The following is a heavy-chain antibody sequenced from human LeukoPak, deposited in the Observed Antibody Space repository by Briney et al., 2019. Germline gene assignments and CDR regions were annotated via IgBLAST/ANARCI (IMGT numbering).Heavy chain of an antibody. V-gene: IGHV3-30*02. CDR3: AKDGGYCSSASCYTYYYYYYMDV. Sequence: GGSLRLSCAASGFTFSSYGVHWVRQAPGKGPEWVAFIRYDGSNKYYADSVKGRFTISRDNSKNTLYLQMNSLRAEDTAVYYCAKDGGYCSSASCYTYYYYYYMDVWGKGTTVTVSS. CDR2: IRYDGSNK. J-gene: IGHJ6*03. CDR1: GFTFSSYG. D-gene: IGHD2-2*02.